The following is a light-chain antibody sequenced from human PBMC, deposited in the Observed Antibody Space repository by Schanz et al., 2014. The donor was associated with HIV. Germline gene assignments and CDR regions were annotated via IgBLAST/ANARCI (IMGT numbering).Light chain of an antibody. J-gene: IGLJ2*01. CDR3: QSYDSSQSVVV. Sequence: QSVLTQPPSASGTPGQRVTISCSGGSSNIGSNAVSWYQQLPGAAPKLLIYNTYHRPSGVTDRFSGSKSGTSASLAITGLQAEDEADYYCQSYDSSQSVVVFGGGTKLTVL. CDR1: SSNIGSNA. V-gene: IGLV1-44*01. CDR2: NTY.